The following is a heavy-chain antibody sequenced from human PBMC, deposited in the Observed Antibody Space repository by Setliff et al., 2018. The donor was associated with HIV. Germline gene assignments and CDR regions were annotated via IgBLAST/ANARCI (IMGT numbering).Heavy chain of an antibody. V-gene: IGHV4-4*09. CDR1: GGSISSYY. CDR2: IHSSGST. J-gene: IGHJ4*02. Sequence: SETLSLTCTISGGSISSYYWSWIRQPPGKGLEWIGNIHSSGSTNYNPSLKSRGTISVDTSKNQFSLKLNSVTAADTAVYYCARHGDYNFWSGYYFDFWGQGTLVTVSS. D-gene: IGHD3-3*01. CDR3: ARHGDYNFWSGYYFDF.